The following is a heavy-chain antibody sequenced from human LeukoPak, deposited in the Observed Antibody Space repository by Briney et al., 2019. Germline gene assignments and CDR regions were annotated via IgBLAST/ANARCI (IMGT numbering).Heavy chain of an antibody. J-gene: IGHJ3*02. CDR2: ISTYNGNT. CDR3: ARQPGGDNYDSSGIEAFDI. V-gene: IGHV1-18*01. D-gene: IGHD3-22*01. CDR1: GYSFTTYG. Sequence: ASVKVSCKASGYSFTTYGISWVRQAPGQGLEWMGWISTYNGNTNYAQKLQDRVTMTTDTSTSTAYMELRSLRYDDTAVYYCARQPGGDNYDSSGIEAFDIWGQGTMVTVSS.